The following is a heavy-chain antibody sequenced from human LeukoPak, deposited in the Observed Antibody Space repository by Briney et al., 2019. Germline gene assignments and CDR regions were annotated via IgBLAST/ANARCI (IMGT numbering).Heavy chain of an antibody. D-gene: IGHD7-27*01. CDR3: AKDPSGALGAFDI. V-gene: IGHV3-23*01. CDR1: GFTFSSYA. Sequence: PGGSLRLSCAASGFTFSSYAMSWVRQAPGKGLEWVSAISGSGGSTYYADSVKGRFTISRDNSKNTLYLQMNSLRAEDTAVYHCAKDPSGALGAFDIWGQGTMVTVSS. J-gene: IGHJ3*02. CDR2: ISGSGGST.